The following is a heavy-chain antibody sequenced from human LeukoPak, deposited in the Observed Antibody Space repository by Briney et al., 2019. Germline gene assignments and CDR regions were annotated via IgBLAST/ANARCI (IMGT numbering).Heavy chain of an antibody. D-gene: IGHD2-15*01. CDR2: IDPSDSYT. J-gene: IGHJ4*02. CDR1: GYSFTSYW. V-gene: IGHV5-10-1*01. CDR3: GRARYCSGGSCYAEY. Sequence: GESLKISCKGSGYSFTSYWNSCVRQMPGKGLEWMGRIDPSDSYTNYSPSFQGHVTISADKSISTAYLQWSSLKASDTAMYYCGRARYCSGGSCYAEYWGQGTLVTVSS.